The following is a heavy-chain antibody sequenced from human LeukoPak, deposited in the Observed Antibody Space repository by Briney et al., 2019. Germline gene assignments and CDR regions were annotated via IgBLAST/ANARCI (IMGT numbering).Heavy chain of an antibody. Sequence: GASVKVSCRTFGDTFTSQYIQWGRQAPGQGLEWMGLIKPQDGSTVYAQSLQGRVTLTRDTSTSTVYMDLSSLRSEDTAIYFCARNNVGSSGWTGLGFWGQGTLVTVSS. V-gene: IGHV1-46*04. CDR3: ARNNVGSSGWTGLGF. CDR2: IKPQDGST. CDR1: GDTFTSQY. D-gene: IGHD6-19*01. J-gene: IGHJ4*02.